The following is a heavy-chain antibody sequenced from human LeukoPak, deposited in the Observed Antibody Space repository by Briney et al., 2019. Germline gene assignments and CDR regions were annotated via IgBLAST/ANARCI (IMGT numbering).Heavy chain of an antibody. J-gene: IGHJ4*02. V-gene: IGHV3-48*01. CDR3: ARASMVRGVRDPMRY. D-gene: IGHD3-10*01. Sequence: GGSLRLSCAASGFTFSSYSMNWVRQAPGEGLEWVSYISSLSGTIYYADSVKGRFTISRDNSKNTLYLQMNSLRAEDTAVYYCARASMVRGVRDPMRYWGQGTLVTVSS. CDR1: GFTFSSYS. CDR2: ISSLSGTI.